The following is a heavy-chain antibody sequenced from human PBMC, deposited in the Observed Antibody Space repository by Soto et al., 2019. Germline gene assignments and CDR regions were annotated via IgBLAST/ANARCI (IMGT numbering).Heavy chain of an antibody. CDR2: IKHDTSEA. V-gene: IGHV3-7*03. J-gene: IGHJ4*02. CDR1: GFKFSDYW. D-gene: IGHD3-16*02. Sequence: GGSLRLSCAASGFKFSDYWMSWVRQAPGKGLEWVGNIKHDTSEAHYADSVKGRFTITRDNIKNFLFLQMNGLRSDDTASYYCARDGLLFSGPYRPSRFDYWGLGTLVTV. CDR3: ARDGLLFSGPYRPSRFDY.